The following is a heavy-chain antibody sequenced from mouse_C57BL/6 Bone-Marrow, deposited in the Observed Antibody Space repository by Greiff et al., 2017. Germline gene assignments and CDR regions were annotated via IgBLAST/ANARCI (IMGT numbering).Heavy chain of an antibody. CDR3: ARSIRLYIDD. J-gene: IGHJ2*01. CDR1: GYNFTSYD. V-gene: IGHV1-85*01. CDR2: LYPRDGST. Sequence: QVQLQQSGPELVKPGASVKLSCKASGYNFTSYDINWVKKRTGQGLEWIGWLYPRDGSTKYNEKFKCNATLTVDTSCSTAYMEHHILTSYDSAVNFCARSIRLYIDDWGQGTTLTGSS.